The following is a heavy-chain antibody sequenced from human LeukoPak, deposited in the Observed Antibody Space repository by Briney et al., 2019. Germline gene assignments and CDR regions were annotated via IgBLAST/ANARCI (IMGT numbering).Heavy chain of an antibody. J-gene: IGHJ4*02. CDR1: GGSLSSYY. CDR3: ARMGGYSGYATH. Sequence: SETLSLTCTVSGGSLSSYYWSWIRQPPGKGLEWIGYIYSTGSANYNPSLKSRVTLSVDAAKNQFSLKLNSVTAADTAVYYCARMGGYSGYATHWGQGTLVTVSS. D-gene: IGHD5-12*01. CDR2: IYSTGSA. V-gene: IGHV4-59*08.